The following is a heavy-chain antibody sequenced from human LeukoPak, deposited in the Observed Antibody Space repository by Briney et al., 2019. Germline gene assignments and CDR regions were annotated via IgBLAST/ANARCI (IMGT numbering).Heavy chain of an antibody. D-gene: IGHD6-13*01. Sequence: GGSLRLSCAASGFTFDDYAMHWVRQAPGKGLEWVSGISWNSGSIDYADSVKGRFTISRDNAKNSLYLQMNSLRAEDTALYYCAKVSSSRLAYFDYWGQGTLVTVSS. V-gene: IGHV3-9*01. CDR3: AKVSSSRLAYFDY. J-gene: IGHJ4*02. CDR1: GFTFDDYA. CDR2: ISWNSGSI.